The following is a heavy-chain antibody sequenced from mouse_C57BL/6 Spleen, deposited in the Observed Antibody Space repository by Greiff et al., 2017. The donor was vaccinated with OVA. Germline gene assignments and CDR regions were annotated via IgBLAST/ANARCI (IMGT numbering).Heavy chain of an antibody. CDR1: GFTFSSYA. Sequence: EVKLMESGGGLVKPGGSLKLSCAASGFTFSSYAMSWVRQTPEKRLEWVATISAGGSYTYYPDNVKGRFTISRDKAKNNLYLQMSHLKSEDTAMYYCARDKDRYGSFDDWGQGTTLAVSS. D-gene: IGHD1-1*01. CDR2: ISAGGSYT. V-gene: IGHV5-4*01. J-gene: IGHJ2*01. CDR3: ARDKDRYGSFDD.